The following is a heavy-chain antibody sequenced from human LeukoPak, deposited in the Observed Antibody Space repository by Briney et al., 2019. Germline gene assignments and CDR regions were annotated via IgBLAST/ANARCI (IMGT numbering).Heavy chain of an antibody. CDR3: ARGWREIYGGAFDP. V-gene: IGHV4-30-2*01. Sequence: SQTLSLTCAVSGGSISSGGYSWSWIRQPPGKGREWIGYIYHSGSTYYNPALKSRVTISVDRSKNQFSLKLSSVTAADTAVYYCARGWREIYGGAFDPWGQGTLVTVSS. CDR2: IYHSGST. CDR1: GGSISSGGYS. J-gene: IGHJ5*02. D-gene: IGHD3-16*01.